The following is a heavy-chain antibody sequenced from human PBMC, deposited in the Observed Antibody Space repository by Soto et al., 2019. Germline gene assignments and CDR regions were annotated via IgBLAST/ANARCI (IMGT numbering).Heavy chain of an antibody. J-gene: IGHJ6*02. CDR2: ISAYNGNT. CDR1: GCTFTSYG. V-gene: IGHV1-18*01. CDR3: ARLGGYCSSTSCYQGRNYYGMDV. D-gene: IGHD2-2*01. Sequence: ASVKVSCTASGCTFTSYGVSWVRQAPGQGLEWMGWISAYNGNTNYAQKHQGRVTMTTDTSTSTAYMELRSLRADDTAVYYCARLGGYCSSTSCYQGRNYYGMDVWGQGTTVTAP.